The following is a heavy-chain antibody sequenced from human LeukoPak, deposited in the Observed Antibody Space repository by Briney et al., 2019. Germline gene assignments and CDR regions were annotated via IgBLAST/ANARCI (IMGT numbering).Heavy chain of an antibody. V-gene: IGHV3-30*03. CDR1: GFTFSSYG. Sequence: GGSLSLSCAASGFTFSSYGMHWVRQAPGKGLEWVAVISYDGSNKYYADSVKGRFTISRDNSKNTLYLQMNSLRAEDTAVYYCAGGGYGYRFDYWGQGTLVTVSS. CDR2: ISYDGSNK. CDR3: AGGGYGYRFDY. J-gene: IGHJ4*02. D-gene: IGHD5-18*01.